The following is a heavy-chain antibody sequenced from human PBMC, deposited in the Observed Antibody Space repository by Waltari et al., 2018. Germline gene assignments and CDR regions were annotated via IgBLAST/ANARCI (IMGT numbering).Heavy chain of an antibody. CDR1: GESFLGYY. V-gene: IGHV4-34*01. D-gene: IGHD6-13*01. CDR3: VRGKMYSRPYFDY. Sequence: QMQLQQWGAGLLKPSETLSLTCAVAGESFLGYYWTWISQPPGGGLVWIGEIHHSGSINYNPSLESRITISQDMSKNQFSLKLTSVTAADSAVYYCVRGKMYSRPYFDYWGQGTLVTVSS. J-gene: IGHJ4*02. CDR2: IHHSGSI.